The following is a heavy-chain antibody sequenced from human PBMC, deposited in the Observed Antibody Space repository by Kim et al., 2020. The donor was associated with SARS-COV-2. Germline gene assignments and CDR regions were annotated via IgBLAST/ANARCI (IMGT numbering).Heavy chain of an antibody. CDR1: GFTFSSYA. CDR2: ISGSGGRT. Sequence: GGSLRLSCAGSGFTFSSYAMSWVRQAPGKGLEWVSAISGSGGRTYYADSVKGRFTISRDNSKNTLYLQMNSLRAEDTAVYYCAKGDGYGSSTSCYFGFDYWGQGTLVTVSS. CDR3: AKGDGYGSSTSCYFGFDY. D-gene: IGHD2-2*03. J-gene: IGHJ4*02. V-gene: IGHV3-23*01.